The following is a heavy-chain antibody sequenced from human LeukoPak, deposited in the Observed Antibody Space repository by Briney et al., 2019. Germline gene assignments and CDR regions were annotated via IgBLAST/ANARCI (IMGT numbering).Heavy chain of an antibody. D-gene: IGHD2-2*01. Sequence: GGSLRLSCAASGFTFSSYSMNWVRQAPGKGLEWVSSISSSSSYIYYADSVKGLFTISRDNAKNSLYLQMNSLRAEDTAVYYCARDFRSRVPAALPTSWGQGTLVTVSS. CDR3: ARDFRSRVPAALPTS. CDR2: ISSSSSYI. V-gene: IGHV3-21*01. J-gene: IGHJ4*02. CDR1: GFTFSSYS.